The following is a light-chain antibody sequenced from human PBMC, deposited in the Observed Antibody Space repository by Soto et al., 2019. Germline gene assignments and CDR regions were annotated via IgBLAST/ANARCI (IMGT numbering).Light chain of an antibody. V-gene: IGKV1-39*01. CDR1: DNIGSN. Sequence: DIQLTQSPASLSASVGDRVTITCRASDNIGSNLNWYQHQTGTAPKLLIYAASSLQGGVPSRFSGSGYGTQFTLTISGLQTEGFATYYCQQSYKILTFGGGTKVDIK. CDR2: AAS. J-gene: IGKJ4*01. CDR3: QQSYKILT.